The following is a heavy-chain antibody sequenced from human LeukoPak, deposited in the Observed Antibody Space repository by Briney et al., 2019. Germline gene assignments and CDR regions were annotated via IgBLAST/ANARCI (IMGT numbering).Heavy chain of an antibody. CDR1: GDSVSGFY. J-gene: IGHJ4*02. Sequence: SETLSLTCSVSGDSVSGFYWSWIRQPAGKGLEWIGRIYTSGSTNYNPSLKSRVTMSVDTSKNQFSLKLSSVTAADTAVYYCARGTITMVRGVIPNYFDYWGQGTLVTVSS. V-gene: IGHV4-4*07. CDR3: ARGTITMVRGVIPNYFDY. D-gene: IGHD3-10*01. CDR2: IYTSGST.